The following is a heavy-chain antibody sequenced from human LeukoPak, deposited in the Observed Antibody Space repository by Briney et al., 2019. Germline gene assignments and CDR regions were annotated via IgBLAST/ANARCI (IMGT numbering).Heavy chain of an antibody. CDR1: GFPFSSYG. Sequence: GSLRLSCAASGFPFSSYGMHWVRQAPGKGLEWVAVISYDGSNKYYADSVKGRFTISRDNSKNTLYLQVNSLRAEDTAFYYCAKSSTHTAMAVLDYWGQGTLVTVSS. D-gene: IGHD5-18*01. J-gene: IGHJ4*02. CDR3: AKSSTHTAMAVLDY. CDR2: ISYDGSNK. V-gene: IGHV3-30*18.